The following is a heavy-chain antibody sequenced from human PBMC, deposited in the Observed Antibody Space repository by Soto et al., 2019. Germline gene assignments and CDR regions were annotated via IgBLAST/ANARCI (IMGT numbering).Heavy chain of an antibody. D-gene: IGHD3-3*02. J-gene: IGHJ5*02. V-gene: IGHV4-39*01. CDR2: IYYSGST. CDR3: ASPKIAFYNWFDP. CDR1: GGSISSSSYY. Sequence: PSETLSLTCTVSGGSISSSSYYWGWLSQPPGKGLEWIGSIYYSGSTYYNPSLKSRVTISVDTSKNQFSLKLSSVTAADTALYYCASPKIAFYNWFDPWGQGTRVTVS.